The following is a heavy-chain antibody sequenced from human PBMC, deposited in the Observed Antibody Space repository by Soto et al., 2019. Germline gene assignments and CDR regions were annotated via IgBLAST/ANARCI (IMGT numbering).Heavy chain of an antibody. CDR2: ISGSGDST. CDR1: GFTFRNYK. Sequence: SLRLSCEASGFTFRNYKMNWVRQAPGKGLEWVSGISGSGDSTYYADSVKGRFTISRDNSKNTLYLQMNSLRAEDTAVYYCAKGVPGIAVAGTGYFQHWGQGTLVTVSS. J-gene: IGHJ1*01. D-gene: IGHD6-19*01. V-gene: IGHV3-23*01. CDR3: AKGVPGIAVAGTGYFQH.